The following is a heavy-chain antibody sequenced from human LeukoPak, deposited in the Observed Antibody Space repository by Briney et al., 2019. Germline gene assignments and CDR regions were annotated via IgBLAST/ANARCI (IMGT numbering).Heavy chain of an antibody. CDR2: IIPIFGTA. V-gene: IGHV1-69*05. J-gene: IGHJ5*02. Sequence: SVKVSCKASGGTFSSYAISWVRQAPGQGPEWMGGIIPIFGTANYAQKFQGRVTITTDESTSTAYMELSSLRSEDTAVYYCARGPGDSSGYWGYNWFDPWGQGTLVTVSS. D-gene: IGHD3-22*01. CDR1: GGTFSSYA. CDR3: ARGPGDSSGYWGYNWFDP.